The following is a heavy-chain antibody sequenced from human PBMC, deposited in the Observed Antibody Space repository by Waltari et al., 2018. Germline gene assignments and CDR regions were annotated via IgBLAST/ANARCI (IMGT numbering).Heavy chain of an antibody. CDR3: ARLTRVAGFDS. CDR2: IKPSSGGT. Sequence: QVQLVQSGAEVKKPGASVKVSCKASGYTFTGYYIHWVRQAPGQGLGWMGWIKPSSGGTNYAQKFQGRVTMTRETSISTAYMELSRLRSDDTVVYYCARLTRVAGFDSWGQGTLVTVSS. J-gene: IGHJ4*02. CDR1: GYTFTGYY. V-gene: IGHV1-2*02. D-gene: IGHD2-15*01.